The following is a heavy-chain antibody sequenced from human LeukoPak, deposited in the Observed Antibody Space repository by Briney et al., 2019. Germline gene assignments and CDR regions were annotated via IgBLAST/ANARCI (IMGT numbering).Heavy chain of an antibody. CDR3: ARGRITMVRGVYWHDAFDI. J-gene: IGHJ3*02. D-gene: IGHD3-10*01. Sequence: SVKVSCKASGGTFSSYAISWVRQAPGQGLQWMGVIIPIFGTANYVQKFQGRVTITADKSTSTAYMELSSLRSEDTAVYYCARGRITMVRGVYWHDAFDIWGQGTMVTVSS. CDR1: GGTFSSYA. V-gene: IGHV1-69*06. CDR2: IIPIFGTA.